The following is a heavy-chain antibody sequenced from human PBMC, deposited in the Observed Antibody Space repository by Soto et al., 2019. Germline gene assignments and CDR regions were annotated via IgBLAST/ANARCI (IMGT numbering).Heavy chain of an antibody. Sequence: ASVKVSCKASGYTFTSYGISWVRQAPGQGLEWMGWISAYNGNTNYAQKLQGRVTMTTDTSTSTAYMELRSLRSDDTAVYYCARDQDXSSGYYYLYYYYYGMDVWGQGTTVTVSS. CDR2: ISAYNGNT. V-gene: IGHV1-18*01. CDR3: ARDQDXSSGYYYLYYYYYGMDV. CDR1: GYTFTSYG. J-gene: IGHJ6*02. D-gene: IGHD3-22*01.